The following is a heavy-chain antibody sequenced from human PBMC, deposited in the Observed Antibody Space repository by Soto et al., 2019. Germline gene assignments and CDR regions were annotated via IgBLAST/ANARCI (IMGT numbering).Heavy chain of an antibody. CDR3: ARVLGYCSSTSCYHNWFDP. CDR1: GGSISSGGYY. J-gene: IGHJ5*02. Sequence: SETLSLTCTVSGGSISSGGYYWSWIRQHPGKGLEWIGYIYYSGSTYYNPSLKSRVTISVDTSKNQFSLKLSSVTAADTAVYYCARVLGYCSSTSCYHNWFDPWGQGTLVTVSS. D-gene: IGHD2-2*01. CDR2: IYYSGST. V-gene: IGHV4-31*03.